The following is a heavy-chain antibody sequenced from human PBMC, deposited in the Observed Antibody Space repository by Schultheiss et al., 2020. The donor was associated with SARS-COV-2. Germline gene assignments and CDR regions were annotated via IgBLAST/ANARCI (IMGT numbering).Heavy chain of an antibody. CDR3: ARDTPMVRGVIGWETNWFDP. D-gene: IGHD3-10*01. Sequence: ASVKVSCKASGYTFTSYGISWVRQAPGQGLEFLGWISGDNGNTNYAQKLQGRVTITADESTSTAYMELSSLRAEDTAVYFCARDTPMVRGVIGWETNWFDPWGQGTLVTVSS. CDR2: ISGDNGNT. CDR1: GYTFTSYG. J-gene: IGHJ5*02. V-gene: IGHV1-18*01.